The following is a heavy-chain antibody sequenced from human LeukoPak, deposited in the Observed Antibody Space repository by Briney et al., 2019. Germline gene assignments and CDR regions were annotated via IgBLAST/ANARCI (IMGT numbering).Heavy chain of an antibody. V-gene: IGHV3-23*01. J-gene: IGHJ4*02. CDR3: AKRGAEVGQTVAPGDY. Sequence: GGTLRLSCAASGFTFNSYGMSWVRQAPGKGLEWASGMGRSGGSTYYADSVKGRFTSSRDNSKNTLYLQMSSLRAEDTAVYYCAKRGAEVGQTVAPGDYWGQGTLVTVSS. CDR2: MGRSGGST. D-gene: IGHD1-26*01. CDR1: GFTFNSYG.